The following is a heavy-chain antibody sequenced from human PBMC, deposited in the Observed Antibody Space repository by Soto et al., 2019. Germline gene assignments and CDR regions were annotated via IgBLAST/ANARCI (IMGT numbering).Heavy chain of an antibody. J-gene: IGHJ6*02. D-gene: IGHD3-16*01. CDR3: AREGDSFAPGMDV. Sequence: QVQLQESGPGLVKPSQTLSLTCTVSGGSISSGGYYWSWIRQHPGKGLEWIGYIYYSGSTYYNPSLKSRVXTSQDXXKNQFSLNLSSVTAADTAVYYCAREGDSFAPGMDVWGQGTTVTVSS. V-gene: IGHV4-31*03. CDR2: IYYSGST. CDR1: GGSISSGGYY.